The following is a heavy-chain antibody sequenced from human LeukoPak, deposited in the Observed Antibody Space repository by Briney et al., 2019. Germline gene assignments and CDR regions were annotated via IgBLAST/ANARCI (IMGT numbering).Heavy chain of an antibody. CDR2: ISGSGGST. D-gene: IGHD2-8*01. Sequence: GGSLGLSCAASGSTFSSYAMSWVRQAPGKGLEWVSAISGSGGSTYYADSVKGRFTISRDNSKNTLYLQLNSLRAEDTAVYYCARDLGYCTNGVCHTRFDYWGQGALVTVSS. J-gene: IGHJ4*02. CDR1: GSTFSSYA. CDR3: ARDLGYCTNGVCHTRFDY. V-gene: IGHV3-23*01.